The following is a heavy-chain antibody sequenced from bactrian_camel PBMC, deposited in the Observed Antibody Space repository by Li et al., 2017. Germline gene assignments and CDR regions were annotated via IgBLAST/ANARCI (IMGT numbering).Heavy chain of an antibody. J-gene: IGHJ6*01. D-gene: IGHD7*01. CDR3: AAHEDSGLWWELLQDRSYGY. CDR2: IAPATVTT. CDR1: GSGYISGTAC. V-gene: IGHV3S54*01. Sequence: HVQLVESGGGSVNAGGSLTLSCAASGSGYISGTACMGWFRQVPRKEREGVAAIAPATVTTFYSDSVKGRFTISRDNVKDTTYLQMNNLKPDDTAVYYCAAHEDSGLWWELLQDRSYGYWGQGTQVTVS.